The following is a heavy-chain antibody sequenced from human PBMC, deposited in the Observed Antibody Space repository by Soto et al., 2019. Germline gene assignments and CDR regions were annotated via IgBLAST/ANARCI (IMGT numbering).Heavy chain of an antibody. CDR1: GGSISSYY. Sequence: SETLSLTCTVSGGSISSYYWSWVRQPPGKGLEWIGYIYYSGSTNYNPSLKSRVTISVDTSKNQFSLKLGSVTAADTAVYYCSRDYCSGGSCYFNYWRQGTLITVSS. CDR2: IYYSGST. D-gene: IGHD2-15*01. J-gene: IGHJ4*02. CDR3: SRDYCSGGSCYFNY. V-gene: IGHV4-59*01.